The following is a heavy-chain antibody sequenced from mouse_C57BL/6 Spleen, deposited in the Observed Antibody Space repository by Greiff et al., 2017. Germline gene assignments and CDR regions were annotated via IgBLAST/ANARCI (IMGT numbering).Heavy chain of an antibody. J-gene: IGHJ2*01. CDR2: INPGSGGT. V-gene: IGHV1-54*01. Sequence: QVQLQQSGAELVRPGTSVKVSCKASGYAFTNYLIEWVKQRPGQGLEWIGVINPGSGGTNYNEKFKGKATLTADKSSSTAYMQLSSLTSEDSAVYFCARGYGNLPFDYWGQGTTLTVSS. CDR1: GYAFTNYL. CDR3: ARGYGNLPFDY. D-gene: IGHD2-1*01.